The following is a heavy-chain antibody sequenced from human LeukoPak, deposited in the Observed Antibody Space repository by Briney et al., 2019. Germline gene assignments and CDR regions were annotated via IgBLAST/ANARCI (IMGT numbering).Heavy chain of an antibody. CDR2: ISSNGGST. Sequence: PGGSLRLSCSASGFTFSSYAMHWVRQAPGKGLEYVSAISSNGGSTYYADSVKGRLTISRDNSKNTLYLQMSSLRAEDTAVYYCVKGDYGDYLYFQHWGQGTLVTVSS. CDR3: VKGDYGDYLYFQH. V-gene: IGHV3-64D*06. J-gene: IGHJ1*01. D-gene: IGHD4-17*01. CDR1: GFTFSSYA.